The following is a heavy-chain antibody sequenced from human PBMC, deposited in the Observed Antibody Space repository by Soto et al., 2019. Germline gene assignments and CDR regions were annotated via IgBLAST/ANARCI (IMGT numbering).Heavy chain of an antibody. CDR3: ARDLWGYCGTDCYPLDV. CDR2: IYYSGST. D-gene: IGHD2-21*02. J-gene: IGHJ6*02. V-gene: IGHV4-59*01. CDR1: GGSISSYY. Sequence: PSETLSLTCTVSGGSISSYYWIWIRQPPGKGLEWIGYIYYSGSTNYNPSFKSRVTISVDTSKNQFSLKLNSVTAADTAVYYCARDLWGYCGTDCYPLDVWGQGTTVTVSS.